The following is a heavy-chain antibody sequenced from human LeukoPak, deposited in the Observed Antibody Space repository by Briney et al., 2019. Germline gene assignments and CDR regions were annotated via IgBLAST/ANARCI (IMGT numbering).Heavy chain of an antibody. CDR2: INAGNGNT. CDR3: ARVWYCSSTSCYRSYYYMDV. D-gene: IGHD2-2*01. J-gene: IGHJ6*03. Sequence: ASVKVSCKASGYTFISYAMHWVRQAPGQRLEWVGWINAGNGNTKYSQKLQGRVTMTTDTSTSTAYMELRSLRSDDTAVYYCARVWYCSSTSCYRSYYYMDVWGKGTTVTVSS. V-gene: IGHV1-3*01. CDR1: GYTFISYA.